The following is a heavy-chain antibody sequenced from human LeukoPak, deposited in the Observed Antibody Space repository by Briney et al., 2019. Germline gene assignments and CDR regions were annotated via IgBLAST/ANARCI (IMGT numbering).Heavy chain of an antibody. V-gene: IGHV3-74*01. J-gene: IGHJ4*02. CDR1: GFTFTTYW. CDR3: VRDGDAYNFDF. Sequence: GGSLRLSCAASGFTFTTYWMHWVRPAPGKGLVWVSRIIRDGSHTDYAGSVEGRFTISRDNARNTLYLQMNSLRADDTAIYYCVRDGDAYNFDFWGQGTLVTVSS. CDR2: IIRDGSHT. D-gene: IGHD5-24*01.